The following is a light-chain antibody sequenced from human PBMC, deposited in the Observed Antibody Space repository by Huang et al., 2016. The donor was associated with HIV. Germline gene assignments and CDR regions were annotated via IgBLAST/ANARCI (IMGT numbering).Light chain of an antibody. CDR1: QSVGSS. V-gene: IGKV3-11*01. J-gene: IGKJ4*01. Sequence: EIVLTQSPATLSLSPGYRVTLSCRASQSVGSSLAWYHQKPGQPPRLFIYDASNRAAGVPARFSGSGSGTDVTLTISSLEPEDFAVYYCQQRGTWPPLTFGGGTKVEIK. CDR2: DAS. CDR3: QQRGTWPPLT.